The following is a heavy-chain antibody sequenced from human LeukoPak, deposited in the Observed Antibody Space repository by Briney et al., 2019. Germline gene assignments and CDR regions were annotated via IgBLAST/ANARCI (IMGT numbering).Heavy chain of an antibody. V-gene: IGHV4-39*07. Sequence: SETLSLTCTVSGGSISSSSYYWGWIRQPPGKGLEWIASIYYSGSTNYNPSLKSRVTISVDTSKNQFSLKLSSVTAADTAVYYCAREENFRGQGTLVTVSS. J-gene: IGHJ4*02. CDR1: GGSISSSSYY. D-gene: IGHD3-3*01. CDR3: AREENF. CDR2: IYYSGST.